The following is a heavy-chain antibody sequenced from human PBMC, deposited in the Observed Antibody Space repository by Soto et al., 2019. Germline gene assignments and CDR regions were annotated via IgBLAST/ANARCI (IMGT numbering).Heavy chain of an antibody. CDR2: IRNNGAHT. J-gene: IGHJ6*03. CDR1: GFTFSNYE. D-gene: IGHD6-13*01. Sequence: EAQLVESGGGLVQPGGSLRLSCAASGFTFSNYEMHWVRQAPGKGLEYVSGIRNNGAHTDYAKSVKGRFTISRDNSENTLYLQMGSLSSEDMARYYCARRGYGSRWPNVYMDVWGKGTTVTVSS. V-gene: IGHV3-64*01. CDR3: ARRGYGSRWPNVYMDV.